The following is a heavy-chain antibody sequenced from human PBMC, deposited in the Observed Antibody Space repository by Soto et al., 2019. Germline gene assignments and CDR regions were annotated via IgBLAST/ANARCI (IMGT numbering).Heavy chain of an antibody. V-gene: IGHV4-30-4*01. J-gene: IGHJ5*02. CDR2: IYYSGST. CDR3: ARGSAPTVYSSSWYCWIDP. Sequence: SETLSLTCTVSGGSISSGDYYWSWIRQPPGKGLEWIGYIYYSGSTYYNPSLKSRVTISVDTSKNQFSLKLSSVTAADTAVYYCARGSAPTVYSSSWYCWIDPWGQGTLVTVSS. D-gene: IGHD6-13*01. CDR1: GGSISSGDYY.